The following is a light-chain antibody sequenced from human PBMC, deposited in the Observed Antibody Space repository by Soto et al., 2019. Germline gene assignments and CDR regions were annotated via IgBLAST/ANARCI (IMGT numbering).Light chain of an antibody. V-gene: IGLV2-23*02. J-gene: IGLJ1*01. Sequence: QSVLTQPASVSGSPGQSITISCTGTSSDVGSYNLVSWYQQHPGKAPKLMIYEVSKRPSGFSNRFSGSKSGNTASLTISGLQAEDEADYYCCSYAGSRYVFGTGTKVTVL. CDR1: SSDVGSYNL. CDR3: CSYAGSRYV. CDR2: EVS.